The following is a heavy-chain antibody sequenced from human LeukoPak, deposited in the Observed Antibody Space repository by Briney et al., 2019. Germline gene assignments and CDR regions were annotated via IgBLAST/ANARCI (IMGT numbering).Heavy chain of an antibody. D-gene: IGHD3-16*02. CDR1: GFTFTSYS. CDR2: ISGGGGST. J-gene: IGHJ4*02. CDR3: ARDFPVMITFGGVIVFPLDY. Sequence: GGSLRLSCAASGFTFTSYSMNWVRQAPGKGLEWVSTISGGGGSTYYADSVKGRFTISRDNSKNTLYLQMNSLRAEDTAVYYCARDFPVMITFGGVIVFPLDYWGQGTLVTVSS. V-gene: IGHV3-23*01.